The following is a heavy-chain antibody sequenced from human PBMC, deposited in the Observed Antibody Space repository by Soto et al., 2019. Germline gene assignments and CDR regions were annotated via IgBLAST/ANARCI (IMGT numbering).Heavy chain of an antibody. D-gene: IGHD3-22*01. CDR3: AKVPSYYDSSGYYSY. CDR1: GFTFSSYA. V-gene: IGHV3-23*01. Sequence: GGSLRLSCAASGFTFSSYAMSWVRQAPGKGLEWVSAISGSGGSTYYADSVKGRFTISRDNSKNTLYLQMNSLRAEDTAVYYCAKVPSYYDSSGYYSYWGQGTLVTVSS. CDR2: ISGSGGST. J-gene: IGHJ4*02.